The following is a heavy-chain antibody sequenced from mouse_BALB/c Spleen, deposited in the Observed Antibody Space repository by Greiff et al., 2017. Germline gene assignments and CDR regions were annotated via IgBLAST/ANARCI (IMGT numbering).Heavy chain of an antibody. CDR3: ARDPYGNYDAIDY. CDR1: GFTFTDYY. CDR2: IRNKANGYTT. D-gene: IGHD2-1*01. J-gene: IGHJ4*01. V-gene: IGHV7-3*02. Sequence: EVKLVESGGGLVQPGGSLRLSCAASGFTFTDYYMSWVRQPPGKALEWLGFIRNKANGYTTEYSASVKGRFTISRDNSQSILYLQMNTLRAEDSATYYCARDPYGNYDAIDYWGQGTSVTVSS.